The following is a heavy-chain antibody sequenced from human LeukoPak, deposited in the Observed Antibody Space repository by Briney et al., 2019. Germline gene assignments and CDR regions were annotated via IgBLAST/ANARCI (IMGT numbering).Heavy chain of an antibody. Sequence: GGSLRLSCAASGFTFSSYSMNWVRQAPGKGLEWVSYISSSSSPIYYADSLKGRFTISRDNAKNSLFLQINSLRAEDTAVYYCARETTVTTYDEGDVDLGLYYYYYYYMDVWGKGTTVTISS. CDR3: ARETTVTTYDEGDVDLGLYYYYYYYMDV. CDR2: ISSSSSPI. J-gene: IGHJ6*03. CDR1: GFTFSSYS. V-gene: IGHV3-48*01. D-gene: IGHD4-17*01.